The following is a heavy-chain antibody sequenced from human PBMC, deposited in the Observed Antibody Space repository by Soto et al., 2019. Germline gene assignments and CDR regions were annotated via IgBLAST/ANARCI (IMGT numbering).Heavy chain of an antibody. CDR1: GFSFSSYW. J-gene: IGHJ4*02. V-gene: IGHV3-7*03. CDR2: IKEDGSLK. CDR3: ASHQGHRHNY. Sequence: PGGSLRLSCAASGFSFSSYWMTWVRQAPGKGLEWVANIKEDGSLKYYAGSVRGRFTISRDNAKDSLYLQMNSLRAEDTAVYYCASHQGHRHNYWGQGTLVTVSS.